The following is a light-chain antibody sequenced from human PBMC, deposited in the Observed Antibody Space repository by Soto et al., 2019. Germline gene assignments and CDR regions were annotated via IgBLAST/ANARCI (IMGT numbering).Light chain of an antibody. CDR1: QSVSSSY. V-gene: IGKV3-20*01. CDR3: QQYGISPNT. J-gene: IGKJ5*01. Sequence: EIVLTQSPGTLSLSPGERATLSCRASQSVSSSYLAWYQQKPGQAPRLLIYGASSRATGIPDRFSVSGSGTDFTLTISRLEPEDFAVYYCQQYGISPNTFGQGTRLEIK. CDR2: GAS.